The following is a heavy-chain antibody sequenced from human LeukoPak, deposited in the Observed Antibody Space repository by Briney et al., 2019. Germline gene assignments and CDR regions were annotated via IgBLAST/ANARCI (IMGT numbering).Heavy chain of an antibody. V-gene: IGHV3-15*07. Sequence: PGGSLRLSCAASGFTFSNAWMNWVRKAPGKGPEWVGRIKSKTNGGTTDYAAPVKGRFTISRDDSENTLYLQMNSLKTEDTAVYYCATGGYGDMDYWGQGTLVTVSS. D-gene: IGHD4-17*01. CDR2: IKSKTNGGTT. J-gene: IGHJ4*02. CDR3: ATGGYGDMDY. CDR1: GFTFSNAW.